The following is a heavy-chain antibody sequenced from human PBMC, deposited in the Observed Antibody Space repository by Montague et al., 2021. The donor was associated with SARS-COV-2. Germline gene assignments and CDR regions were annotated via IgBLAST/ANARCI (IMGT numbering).Heavy chain of an antibody. Sequence: SETLSLTCAVSGASLASGYWWSWVRQSPGKGLEWIAEIHHTGGSNYNPSLVSRVNIFLDHSKNHLTLTLSSVTAADTAMYYCASHPVWQQLCTWGQGTLVTVSA. J-gene: IGHJ5*02. CDR1: GASLASGYW. CDR2: IHHTGGS. CDR3: ASHPVWQQLCT. D-gene: IGHD1-1*01. V-gene: IGHV4-4*02.